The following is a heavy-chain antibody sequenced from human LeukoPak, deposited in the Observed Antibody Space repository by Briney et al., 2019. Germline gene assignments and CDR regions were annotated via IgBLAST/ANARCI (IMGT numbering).Heavy chain of an antibody. CDR2: IVGSSSNI. CDR1: GFSFSTYS. D-gene: IGHD6-6*01. CDR3: ARDSASSSSRRYYYYMDV. V-gene: IGHV3-21*04. Sequence: GSLRLSCTASGFSFSTYSMNWVRQAPGKGLEWVSYIVGSSSNIYYADSVKGLFTISRDNSKNTLYLQMNSLRGEDPAVYYCARDSASSSSRRYYYYMDVWGKGTTVTVSS. J-gene: IGHJ6*03.